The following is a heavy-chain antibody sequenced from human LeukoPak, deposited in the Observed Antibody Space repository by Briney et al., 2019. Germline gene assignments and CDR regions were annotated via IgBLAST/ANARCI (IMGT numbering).Heavy chain of an antibody. CDR1: GYGFTSYW. V-gene: IGHV5-51*01. CDR2: IYPGDSDT. Sequence: GESLKISCKGSGYGFTSYWIGWVRQMPGKGLEWMGIIYPGDSDTRYSPSFQGQVTISADKSISTAYLQWSSLKASDTAMYYCARLYGIAAARADWFDPWGQGTLVTVSS. J-gene: IGHJ5*02. D-gene: IGHD6-13*01. CDR3: ARLYGIAAARADWFDP.